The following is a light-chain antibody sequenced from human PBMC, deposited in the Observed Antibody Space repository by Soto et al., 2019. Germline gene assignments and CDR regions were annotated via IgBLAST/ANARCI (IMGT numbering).Light chain of an antibody. CDR2: AAS. CDR3: QQSYSTPWT. J-gene: IGKJ1*01. CDR1: QSISNY. Sequence: DIQMTQSPSSLSASVGDRVTITCRASQSISNYLNWYQQKPGKAPKLLIYAASSLQSGVPSRFRGSGSGTDFTLTINSLQPEDFATYYCQQSYSTPWTFGQGTKVEIK. V-gene: IGKV1-39*01.